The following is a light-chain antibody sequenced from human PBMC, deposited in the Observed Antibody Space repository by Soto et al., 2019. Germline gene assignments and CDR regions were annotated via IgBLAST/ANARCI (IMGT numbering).Light chain of an antibody. CDR3: QRYNSAPRT. CDR2: AAS. J-gene: IGKJ1*01. V-gene: IGKV1-9*01. Sequence: DIQLTQSPPFLSASVGDRVTITCRASQAIDTYLAWYQQKPGKAPRLLIDAASTLRSRIPSRFSGSGSGTEFTLTISSLQPEDVAVYYCQRYNSAPRTFGQGTKVEIK. CDR1: QAIDTY.